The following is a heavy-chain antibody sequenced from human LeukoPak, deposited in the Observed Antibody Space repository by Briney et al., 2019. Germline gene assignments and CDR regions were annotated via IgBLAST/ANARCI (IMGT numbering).Heavy chain of an antibody. CDR1: GYSIGSGHY. V-gene: IGHV4-38-2*02. D-gene: IGHD2-21*01. J-gene: IGHJ4*01. CDR2: MYQTGSS. CDR3: ARENVVAQGTFDY. Sequence: SETLSLTCSVSGYSIGSGHYWGWIRQPPGKGLEWIGSMYQTGSSYYSPSLKSRVTISLDTSKNQISLKLTFVTAADTAFYFCARENVVAQGTFDYWGQGTMVTVSS.